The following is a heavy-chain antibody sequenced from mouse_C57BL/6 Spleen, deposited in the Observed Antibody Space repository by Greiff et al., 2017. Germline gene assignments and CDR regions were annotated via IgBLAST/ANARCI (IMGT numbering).Heavy chain of an antibody. V-gene: IGHV14-4*01. CDR2: IDPEDGDT. Sequence: VQLQQSGAELVRPGASVKLSCTASGFTFTDDCMHWVKQRPEQGLEWIGWIDPEDGDTDYASKFQGEATMTAATSSNTAYMQLSRLTSEDSAVYCGTTGPRYFDGWGTGTTVTVSS. CDR1: GFTFTDDC. CDR3: TTGPRYFDG. J-gene: IGHJ1*03.